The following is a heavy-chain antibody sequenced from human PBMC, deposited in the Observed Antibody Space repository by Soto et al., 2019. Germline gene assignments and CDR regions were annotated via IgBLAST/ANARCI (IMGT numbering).Heavy chain of an antibody. D-gene: IGHD3-3*01. CDR1: GFTFSSYA. J-gene: IGHJ4*02. CDR3: AKRYYDFWSGYYGDY. CDR2: ISGSGGST. Sequence: EVQLLESGGGLVQPGGSLRLSCAASGFTFSSYAMSWVRQAPGKGLEWVSAISGSGGSTYYADSVKVRFTISRDNSKNTLYLQMNILRAEDTAVYYCAKRYYDFWSGYYGDYCGQGTLVAVSS. V-gene: IGHV3-23*01.